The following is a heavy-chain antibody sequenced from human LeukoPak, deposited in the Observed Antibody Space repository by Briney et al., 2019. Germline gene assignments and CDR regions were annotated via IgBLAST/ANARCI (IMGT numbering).Heavy chain of an antibody. Sequence: GGSLRLSCAASGFTFSSYAMSGVRQAPGRGGEGGSAISGSGGSKYYADAVRGRFNIYRDNYKNTLYLQMNSLRAEDTAVYYCAKDPSSGWYPDYWGQGTLVTVSS. D-gene: IGHD6-19*01. CDR3: AKDPSSGWYPDY. CDR1: GFTFSSYA. V-gene: IGHV3-23*01. J-gene: IGHJ4*02. CDR2: ISGSGGSK.